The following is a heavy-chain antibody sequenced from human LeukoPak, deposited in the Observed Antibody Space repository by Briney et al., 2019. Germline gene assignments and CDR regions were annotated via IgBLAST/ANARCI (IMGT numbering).Heavy chain of an antibody. Sequence: GGSLRLSCAASGFVLSSYWMHWVRQAPGKALVWVARIDIDGRIIAHAESVKGRFTISRDNAKNTVYRQMKDMRDEDTATYYCVRGLGDYWGQGTLVTVSS. V-gene: IGHV3-74*03. CDR3: VRGLGDY. CDR2: IDIDGRII. J-gene: IGHJ4*02. CDR1: GFVLSSYW.